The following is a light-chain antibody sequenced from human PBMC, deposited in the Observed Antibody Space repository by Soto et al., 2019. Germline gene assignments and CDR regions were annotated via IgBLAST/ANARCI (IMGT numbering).Light chain of an antibody. CDR3: QQYGRSPPFT. CDR1: QSVSSNY. CDR2: GAS. Sequence: IVLTQSPGTLSLSPGERATLSCRASQSVSSNYIAWYQQKLGQAPRLLIYGASSRANGIPDRFSGSGSGTDFTLTISRLEPEDFAVYFCQQYGRSPPFTFGQGTKVEIK. V-gene: IGKV3-20*01. J-gene: IGKJ2*01.